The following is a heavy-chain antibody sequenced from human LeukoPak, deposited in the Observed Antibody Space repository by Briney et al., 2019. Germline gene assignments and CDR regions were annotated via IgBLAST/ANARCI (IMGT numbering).Heavy chain of an antibody. D-gene: IGHD2-15*01. CDR2: INPNSGGT. J-gene: IGHJ4*02. V-gene: IGHV1-2*06. CDR1: GYTFTGYY. Sequence: ASVKVSCKASGYTFTGYYMHWVRQAPGQGLEWMGRINPNSGGTNYAQKFQGRVTMTRDTSISTAYMELSRLRSDDSAVYYCARDGYCSGGSCYPDYWGQGTLVTVSS. CDR3: ARDGYCSGGSCYPDY.